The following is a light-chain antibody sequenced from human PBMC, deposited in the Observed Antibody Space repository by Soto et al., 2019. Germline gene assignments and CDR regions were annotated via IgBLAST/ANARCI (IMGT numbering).Light chain of an antibody. Sequence: DIQMTQSPSSPSASVGDRVTISCRASQSISTYLNWYQQKPGTAPRLLIYRASSVKSGVPPRFSGSGSGRDFTLTISCLQSEDFATYYCQQYYSYPRTFGQGTKVDIK. CDR3: QQYYSYPRT. V-gene: IGKV1-39*01. CDR1: QSISTY. J-gene: IGKJ1*01. CDR2: RAS.